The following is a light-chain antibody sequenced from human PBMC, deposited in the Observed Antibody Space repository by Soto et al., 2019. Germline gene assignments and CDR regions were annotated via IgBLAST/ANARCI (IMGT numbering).Light chain of an antibody. CDR2: DVS. CDR1: SSDLAYYNH. V-gene: IGLV2-14*01. J-gene: IGLJ1*01. CDR3: QSYDSRLSGSV. Sequence: QSALTQPASVSGSPGQSITISCTETSSDLAYYNHVSWYQHHPGKAPKLMIYDVSNRPSGVPDRFSGSKSGASASLAITDLQAEDEADYYCQSYDSRLSGSVFGTGTKVTVL.